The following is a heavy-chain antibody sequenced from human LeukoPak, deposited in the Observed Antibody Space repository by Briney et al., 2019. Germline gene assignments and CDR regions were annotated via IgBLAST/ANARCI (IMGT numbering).Heavy chain of an antibody. CDR2: ISSSGSTI. V-gene: IGHV3-48*03. CDR1: GFTFSSYE. D-gene: IGHD6-13*01. CDR3: ARDGGIAAAGIFDY. J-gene: IGHJ4*02. Sequence: GGSLRLYCAASGFTFSSYEMNWVRQAPGKGLEWVSYISSSGSTIYYADSVRGRFTISRDNAKNSLYLQMNSLRAEDTAVYYCARDGGIAAAGIFDYWGQGTLVTVSS.